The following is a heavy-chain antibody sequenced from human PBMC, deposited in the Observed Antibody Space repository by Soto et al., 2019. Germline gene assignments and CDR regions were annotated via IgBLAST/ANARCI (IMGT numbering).Heavy chain of an antibody. D-gene: IGHD6-6*01. CDR3: ARDGRAARWRWFDP. CDR1: GFTFSSYG. J-gene: IGHJ5*02. CDR2: IWYDGSNK. V-gene: IGHV3-33*01. Sequence: GGSLRLSCAASGFTFSSYGMHWVRQAPGKGLEWVAVIWYDGSNKYYADSVKGRFTISRDNSKNTLYLQMNSLRAEDTAVYYCARDGRAARWRWFDPWGQGTLVTVSS.